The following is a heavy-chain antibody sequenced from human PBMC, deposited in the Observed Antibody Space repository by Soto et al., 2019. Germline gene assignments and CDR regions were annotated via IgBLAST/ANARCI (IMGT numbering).Heavy chain of an antibody. D-gene: IGHD3-22*01. CDR2: IIPIFGTA. CDR3: ARDWYYYDSSGYGLFVY. V-gene: IGHV1-69*06. CDR1: GGTFSSYA. J-gene: IGHJ4*02. Sequence: SVKVSCKASGGTFSSYAISWVRQAPGQGLEWMGGIIPIFGTANYAQKFQGRVTITADKSTSTAYMELSSLRSEDTAVYYCARDWYYYDSSGYGLFVYWGQGTLVTV.